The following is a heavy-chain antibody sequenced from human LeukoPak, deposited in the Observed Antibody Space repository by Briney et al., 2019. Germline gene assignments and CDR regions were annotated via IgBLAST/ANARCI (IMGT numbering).Heavy chain of an antibody. CDR1: GGSFSGYY. CDR2: INHSGST. V-gene: IGHV4-34*01. CDR3: ARGRGFTVTYDY. Sequence: PSETLSLTCAVYGGSFSGYYWTWIRQPPGKGLEWIGEINHSGSTNYNPSLKSRVTISVDTSKNQFSLKLSSVTAADTAVYYCARGRGFTVTYDYWGQGTLVTVSS. J-gene: IGHJ4*02. D-gene: IGHD4-17*01.